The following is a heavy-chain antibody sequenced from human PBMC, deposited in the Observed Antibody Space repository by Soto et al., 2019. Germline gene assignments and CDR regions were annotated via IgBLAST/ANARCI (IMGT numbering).Heavy chain of an antibody. CDR3: ARDRGSGSYLL. Sequence: SETLSLTCTVSGGSISSYYWSWIRQPPGKGLEWIGYIYYSGSTNYNPSLKSRVTISVDTSKNQFSLKLSSVTAADTAVYYCARDRGSGSYLLWGQGTLVTVSS. J-gene: IGHJ4*02. V-gene: IGHV4-59*01. CDR2: IYYSGST. D-gene: IGHD1-26*01. CDR1: GGSISSYY.